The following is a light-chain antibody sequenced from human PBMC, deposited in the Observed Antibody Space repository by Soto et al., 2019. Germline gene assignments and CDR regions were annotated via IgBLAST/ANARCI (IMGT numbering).Light chain of an antibody. Sequence: EIVMTQSPATLSVSPWERATLSCRASQSVSSNLAWYQQQPGQAPRLLIYGASTRATGFPARFSGSGSGTEFTLTISSLQSEDFAVYYCQQYNNWPLTFGGGTKVDI. CDR2: GAS. V-gene: IGKV3-15*01. CDR1: QSVSSN. CDR3: QQYNNWPLT. J-gene: IGKJ4*01.